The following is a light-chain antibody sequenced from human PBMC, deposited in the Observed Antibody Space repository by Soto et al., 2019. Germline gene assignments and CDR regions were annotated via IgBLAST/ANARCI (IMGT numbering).Light chain of an antibody. J-gene: IGKJ1*01. CDR2: GVY. Sequence: IVLTQSPGTLSLSPGERATLSCRASQTGSNRYLAWYQHKSGQAPRLLIYGVYTRASGIPDRFSGSGSGTEFTLTITRLEPEDSAVYFCQHYGYSQWTFGQGTKVDTK. V-gene: IGKV3-20*01. CDR3: QHYGYSQWT. CDR1: QTGSNRY.